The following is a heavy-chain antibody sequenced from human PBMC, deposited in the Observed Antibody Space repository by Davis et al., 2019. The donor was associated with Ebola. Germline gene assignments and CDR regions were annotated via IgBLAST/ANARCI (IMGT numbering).Heavy chain of an antibody. Sequence: SGPTLVKPTETLTLTCTVSGFSLSNARMGVSWIRQPPGKALEWLAHIFSNDEKSYSTSLKSRLTISKDTSKSQVVLTMTNMDPVDTATYYCARIPLAYYYYGMDVWGQGTTVTVSS. CDR3: ARIPLAYYYYGMDV. CDR1: GFSLSNARMG. CDR2: IFSNDEK. V-gene: IGHV2-26*01. J-gene: IGHJ6*02. D-gene: IGHD6-6*01.